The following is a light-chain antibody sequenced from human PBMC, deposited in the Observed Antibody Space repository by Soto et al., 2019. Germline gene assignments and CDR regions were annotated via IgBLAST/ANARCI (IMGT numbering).Light chain of an antibody. Sequence: DIQMTQSPSSLSASVGERVTITCRASQGISNNLVWYQQKPGKVPKLLIYAASTLQSGVPSRFSGSGSGTDFTLTISSLQPEDVATYYCQKYTSVLTFGGGTKVEIK. J-gene: IGKJ4*01. CDR2: AAS. CDR3: QKYTSVLT. CDR1: QGISNN. V-gene: IGKV1-27*01.